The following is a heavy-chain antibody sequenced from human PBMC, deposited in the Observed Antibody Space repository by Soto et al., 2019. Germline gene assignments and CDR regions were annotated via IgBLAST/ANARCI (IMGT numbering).Heavy chain of an antibody. V-gene: IGHV3-33*01. CDR1: GFTFSSYG. J-gene: IGHJ6*02. Sequence: GGSLRLSCAASGFTFSSYGMHWVRQAPGKGLEWVAVIWYDGSNKYYADSVKGRFTISRDNSKNTLYLQMNSLRAEDTAVYYCAREWIVLVPAAPGWDYYGMDVWGQGTTVTVSS. CDR3: AREWIVLVPAAPGWDYYGMDV. D-gene: IGHD2-2*01. CDR2: IWYDGSNK.